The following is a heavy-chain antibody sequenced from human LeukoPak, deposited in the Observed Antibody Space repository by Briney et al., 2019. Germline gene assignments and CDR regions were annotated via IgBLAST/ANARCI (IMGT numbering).Heavy chain of an antibody. CDR2: ISGSSSNT. CDR1: GFTFSDYY. CDR3: ARDSAHIVVVPVVIPPGLDNWFDP. D-gene: IGHD2-2*01. V-gene: IGHV3-11*05. Sequence: GGSLRLPCAASGFTFSDYYMSWIRQAPGKGLEWVSYISGSSSNTKYADSVKGRFTISRDNAKNSLYLQMNSLRAEDTAVYYCARDSAHIVVVPVVIPPGLDNWFDPWGQGTLVTVSS. J-gene: IGHJ5*02.